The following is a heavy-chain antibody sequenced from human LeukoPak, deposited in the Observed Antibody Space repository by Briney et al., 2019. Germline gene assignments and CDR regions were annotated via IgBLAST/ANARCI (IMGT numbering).Heavy chain of an antibody. D-gene: IGHD6-19*01. Sequence: QPGGSLRLSCAASGFTFSSYAMSWVRQAPGKGLEWVSTISGNGDYTFYADSVKGQFTISRDNSKNTLYLQMNSLRAEDTAVYHCAKTVAGPGYFFDYWGQGTLVTVSS. CDR1: GFTFSSYA. CDR2: ISGNGDYT. J-gene: IGHJ4*02. V-gene: IGHV3-23*01. CDR3: AKTVAGPGYFFDY.